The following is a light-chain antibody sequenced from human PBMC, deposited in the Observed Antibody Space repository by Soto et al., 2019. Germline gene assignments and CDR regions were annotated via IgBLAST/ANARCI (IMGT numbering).Light chain of an antibody. V-gene: IGKV3-11*01. J-gene: IGKJ5*01. CDR2: DAS. CDR3: QQGSNWPPIT. Sequence: EIVLTQSPATLSLSPGESATLSCRASRSVFSSLAWYQQKPGQAPRLLIYDASNRATGIPARFSGSGSGTDFTLTISSLEPEDFAVYYCQQGSNWPPITFGQGTRLGIK. CDR1: RSVFSS.